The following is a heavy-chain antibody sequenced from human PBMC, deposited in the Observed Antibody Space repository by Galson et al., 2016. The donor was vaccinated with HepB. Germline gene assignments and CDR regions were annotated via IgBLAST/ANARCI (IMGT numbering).Heavy chain of an antibody. CDR2: ISGYNGKT. J-gene: IGHJ4*02. D-gene: IGHD4-17*01. CDR1: GYTFSNYG. V-gene: IGHV1-18*01. Sequence: SCKASGYTFSNYGISWVRQAPGQGLEWMAWISGYNGKTNYAQALEDRVTMTTDTSTSTAYMELRSLKSDDTAVYYCTRDGPDYGDYINFDYWGQGTLVTVSS. CDR3: TRDGPDYGDYINFDY.